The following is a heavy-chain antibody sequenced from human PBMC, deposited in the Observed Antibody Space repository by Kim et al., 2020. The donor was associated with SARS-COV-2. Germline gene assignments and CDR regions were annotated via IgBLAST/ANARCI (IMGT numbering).Heavy chain of an antibody. V-gene: IGHV4-59*08. J-gene: IGHJ6*02. D-gene: IGHD1-1*01. CDR1: GGSISSYY. CDR2: IYYSGST. CDR3: ASLGGWNDFHGMDV. Sequence: SETLSLTCTVSGGSISSYYWSWIRQPPGKGLEWIGYIYYSGSTNYNPSLKSRVTISVDTSKNQFSLKLSSVTAADTAVYYCASLGGWNDFHGMDVWGQGTTVTVSS.